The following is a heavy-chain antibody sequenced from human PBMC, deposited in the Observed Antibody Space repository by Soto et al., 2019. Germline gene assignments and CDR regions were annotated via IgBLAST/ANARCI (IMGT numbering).Heavy chain of an antibody. CDR2: IIPIFGTA. V-gene: IGHV1-69*13. CDR1: GGTFSSYA. J-gene: IGHJ4*02. CDR3: AKVGIAAAGTPFDY. Sequence: ASVKVSCKASGGTFSSYAISWVRQAPGRGLEWMGGIIPIFGTANYAQKFQGRVTITADESTSTAYMELSSLRSEDTAVYYCAKVGIAAAGTPFDYWGQGTLVTVSS. D-gene: IGHD6-13*01.